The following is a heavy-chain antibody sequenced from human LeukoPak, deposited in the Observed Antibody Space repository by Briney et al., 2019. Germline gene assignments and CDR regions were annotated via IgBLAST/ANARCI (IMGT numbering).Heavy chain of an antibody. V-gene: IGHV3-23*01. Sequence: QPGGSLRLSCAASGFTFSSYAMSWVRQAPGKGLEWVSAISGSGGSTYYADSVKGRFTISRDNSKNTLYLQMNSLRAEDTAVYYCARQSGYYDSSGYYVYWGQGTLVTVSS. CDR3: ARQSGYYDSSGYYVY. D-gene: IGHD3-22*01. J-gene: IGHJ4*02. CDR1: GFTFSSYA. CDR2: ISGSGGST.